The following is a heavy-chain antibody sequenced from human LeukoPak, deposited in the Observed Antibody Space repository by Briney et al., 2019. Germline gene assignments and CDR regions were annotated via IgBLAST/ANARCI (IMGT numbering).Heavy chain of an antibody. V-gene: IGHV3-48*01. CDR1: GFTFSTYN. CDR3: ARDRSLLSRASDI. Sequence: GGSLRLSCETPGFTFSTYNMRWVRQAPGKGLECVSYISGGTSTIYYADSVKGRFTISRDNAKNSLFLQMNSLRVEDTAVYYCARDRSLLSRASDIWGQGTMVTVSS. J-gene: IGHJ3*02. CDR2: ISGGTSTI.